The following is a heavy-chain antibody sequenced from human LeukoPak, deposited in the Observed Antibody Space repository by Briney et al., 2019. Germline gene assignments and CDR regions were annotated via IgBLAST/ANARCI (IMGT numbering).Heavy chain of an antibody. CDR3: ARGGRCAGCECMDV. CDR1: GYTFTSYD. Sequence: ASVKVSCKASGYTFTSYDINWVRQATGQGLEWMGWMNPNSGNTGYAQKFQGRVTMTRNTSISTAYMELSSLRSEDTAVYYCARGGRCAGCECMDVWGQGTTVTVSS. V-gene: IGHV1-8*02. CDR2: MNPNSGNT. J-gene: IGHJ6*02. D-gene: IGHD2-8*02.